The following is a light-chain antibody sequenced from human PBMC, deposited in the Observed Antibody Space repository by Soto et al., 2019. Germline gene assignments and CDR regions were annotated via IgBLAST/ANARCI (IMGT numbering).Light chain of an antibody. CDR1: QSVSSSY. CDR3: QQYSSSTLT. Sequence: EIVLTQSPGTLSLSPGERATLSCRASQSVSSSYLAWYQQKPGQAPRLLIYGASSRATGITDRFSGSGSGTDFTLTISRLEPEDFAVYYCQQYSSSTLTFGGGTKVEIK. CDR2: GAS. J-gene: IGKJ4*01. V-gene: IGKV3-20*01.